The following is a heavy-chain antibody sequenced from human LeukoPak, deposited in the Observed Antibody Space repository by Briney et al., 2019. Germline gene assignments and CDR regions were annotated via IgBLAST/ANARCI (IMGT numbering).Heavy chain of an antibody. J-gene: IGHJ3*02. D-gene: IGHD3-10*01. Sequence: GGSLRLSCAASGFTFSSYSMNWVRQAPGKGLEWVSSISSSSYIYYADSVKGRFTISRDNAKNSLYLQMNSLRAEDTALYYCARDSSMVRRNDAFDIWGQGTMVTVSS. CDR3: ARDSSMVRRNDAFDI. CDR1: GFTFSSYS. CDR2: ISSSSYI. V-gene: IGHV3-21*01.